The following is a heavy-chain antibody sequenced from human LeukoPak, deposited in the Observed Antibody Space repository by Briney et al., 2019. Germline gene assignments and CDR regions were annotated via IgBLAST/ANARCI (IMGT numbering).Heavy chain of an antibody. J-gene: IGHJ4*02. D-gene: IGHD3-22*01. CDR1: GFTFSSYA. Sequence: GGSLRLSCAASGFTFSSYAMTWVRQAPGKGLEWVSGISGSGGSTYYADSVKGRFTISRDNSKNTLYLQMNSLRAEDTAVYYCARVFSASYYDSSGYLYYWGQGTLVTVSS. V-gene: IGHV3-23*01. CDR2: ISGSGGST. CDR3: ARVFSASYYDSSGYLYY.